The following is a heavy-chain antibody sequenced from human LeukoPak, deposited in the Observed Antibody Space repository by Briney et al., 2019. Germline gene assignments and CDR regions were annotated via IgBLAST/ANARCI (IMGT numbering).Heavy chain of an antibody. V-gene: IGHV4-38-2*02. J-gene: IGHJ4*02. CDR1: GYSIRSGFY. D-gene: IGHD3-9*01. CDR3: ARAVGSFDWLPLFDY. Sequence: SETLSLTCTVSGYSIRSGFYWGWIRQPPGEGLEWIGNIYHSGITYYTPSLKSRVTISVDTSKNQFYLKLSSVTAADTAVYYCARAVGSFDWLPLFDYWGQGTLVTVSS. CDR2: IYHSGIT.